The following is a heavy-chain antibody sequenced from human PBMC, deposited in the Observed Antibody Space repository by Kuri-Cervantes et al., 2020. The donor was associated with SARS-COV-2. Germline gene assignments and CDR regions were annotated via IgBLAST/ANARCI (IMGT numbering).Heavy chain of an antibody. D-gene: IGHD5-24*01. CDR3: AREPHNY. Sequence: GGSLRLSCAASGFTFSSYAMHWVRQAPGKGLEGVAVISYDGSNKYYADSVKGRFTIPRDNSKNTLYLQMNSLRAEDTAVYYCAREPHNYWGQGTLVTVSS. CDR2: ISYDGSNK. CDR1: GFTFSSYA. V-gene: IGHV3-30-3*01. J-gene: IGHJ4*02.